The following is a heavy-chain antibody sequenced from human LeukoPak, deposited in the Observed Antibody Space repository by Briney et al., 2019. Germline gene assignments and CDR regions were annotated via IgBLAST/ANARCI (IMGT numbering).Heavy chain of an antibody. CDR1: GYTFTSYA. CDR2: MNPNSGNT. Sequence: ASVKVSCKASGYTFTSYAMNWVRQAPGQGLEWMGWMNPNSGNTGYAQKFQGRVTMTRNTSISTAYMELSSLRSEDTAVYYCARPAVPAYSSSWYYFSYYMDVWGKGTTVTISS. J-gene: IGHJ6*03. V-gene: IGHV1-8*02. CDR3: ARPAVPAYSSSWYYFSYYMDV. D-gene: IGHD6-13*01.